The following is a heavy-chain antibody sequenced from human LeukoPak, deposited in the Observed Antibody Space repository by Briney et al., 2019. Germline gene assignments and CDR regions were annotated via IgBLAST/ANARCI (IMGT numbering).Heavy chain of an antibody. J-gene: IGHJ4*02. D-gene: IGHD3-16*01. CDR1: GFTFTAYW. Sequence: PGGSLRLSCAASGFTFTAYWMSWVRQAPGKGLESVANIKQDGSETYYVDSVKGRFTVSRDNGRNAVYLQLNSLRVEDTALYYCVRDLRAVSYGFDWGQGTLVTVSS. CDR2: IKQDGSET. V-gene: IGHV3-7*01. CDR3: VRDLRAVSYGFD.